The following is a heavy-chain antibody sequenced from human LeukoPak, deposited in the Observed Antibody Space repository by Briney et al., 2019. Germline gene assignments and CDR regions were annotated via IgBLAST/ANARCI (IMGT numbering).Heavy chain of an antibody. CDR2: ISAYNGNT. CDR1: GYTFTGYY. J-gene: IGHJ4*02. Sequence: ASVKVSCKASGYTFTGYYIHWVRQAPGQGLEWMGWISAYNGNTNYAQKLQGRVTMTTDTSTSTAYMELRSLRSDDTAVYYCARAYYDILTGYSYFDYWGQGTLVTVSS. CDR3: ARAYYDILTGYSYFDY. V-gene: IGHV1-18*04. D-gene: IGHD3-9*01.